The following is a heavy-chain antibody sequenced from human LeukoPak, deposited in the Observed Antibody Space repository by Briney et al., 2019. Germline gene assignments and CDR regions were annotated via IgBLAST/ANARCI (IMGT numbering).Heavy chain of an antibody. J-gene: IGHJ4*02. D-gene: IGHD6-19*01. CDR3: ARDPYSSGSRDY. Sequence: GGSLRLSCAASGFTVNSNYMSWVRQAPGKGLEWVSVIYSGGSTYYADSVKGRFTISRDNSKNTLYLQMNSLRAEDTAVYYCARDPYSSGSRDYWGQGTLVTVSS. V-gene: IGHV3-66*01. CDR1: GFTVNSNY. CDR2: IYSGGST.